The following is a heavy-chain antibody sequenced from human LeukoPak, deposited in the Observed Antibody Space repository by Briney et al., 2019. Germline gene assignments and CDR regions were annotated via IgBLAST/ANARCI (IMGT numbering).Heavy chain of an antibody. V-gene: IGHV1-18*01. J-gene: IGHJ4*02. CDR1: GYTFTSYG. CDR3: ARVNYDFWSGYYVY. Sequence: ASLKVSCKASGYTFTSYGISWVRQAPGQGLEWMGWISAYNGYTNYPQKLQGRVTMTTDTSTSTAYMELRSLRSDDTAVYYCARVNYDFWSGYYVYWGQGTLVTVSS. CDR2: ISAYNGYT. D-gene: IGHD3-3*01.